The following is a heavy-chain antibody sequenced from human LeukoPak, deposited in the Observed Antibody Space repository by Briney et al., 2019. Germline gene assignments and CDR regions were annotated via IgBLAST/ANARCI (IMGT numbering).Heavy chain of an antibody. CDR3: AKYGSGNFFDY. Sequence: PGGSLRLSCAASGFTFSSYAMSWLRQAPGKALEWVSGISGGGTGTYYADSVKGRFTISRDNSKSTLYLQMNSLRAGDTALYYCAKYGSGNFFDYWGQGTLVTVSS. D-gene: IGHD3-10*01. V-gene: IGHV3-23*01. J-gene: IGHJ4*02. CDR2: ISGGGTGT. CDR1: GFTFSSYA.